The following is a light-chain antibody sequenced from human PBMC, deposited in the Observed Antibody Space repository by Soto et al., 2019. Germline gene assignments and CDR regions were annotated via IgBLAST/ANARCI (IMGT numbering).Light chain of an antibody. J-gene: IGKJ1*01. CDR3: QQYSAKWS. V-gene: IGKV1-5*03. CDR1: ESISSW. CDR2: KAS. Sequence: DIQMTQSPSTLSASVGDSVTITCRASESISSWLAWFQQRPGKAHKLLIQKASILESGVPSRFSGSESGTEFTLTISSLQPDDFATYFCQQYSAKWSFGQGTKVEIK.